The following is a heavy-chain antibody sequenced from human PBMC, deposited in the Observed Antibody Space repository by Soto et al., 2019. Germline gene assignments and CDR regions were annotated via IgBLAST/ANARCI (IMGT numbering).Heavy chain of an antibody. CDR2: MYHSGRT. CDR3: ARGWAYYGSGSFGGFDF. D-gene: IGHD3-10*01. J-gene: IGHJ4*02. V-gene: IGHV4-30-2*01. CDR1: GGSISSGGYS. Sequence: SETLSLTCAVSGGSISSGGYSWSWIRQPPGKGLEWIGYMYHSGRTYYNPSLKSRVTISVDRSENQFSLKLISVTAADTAVYYCARGWAYYGSGSFGGFDFWGQGTLVTVSS.